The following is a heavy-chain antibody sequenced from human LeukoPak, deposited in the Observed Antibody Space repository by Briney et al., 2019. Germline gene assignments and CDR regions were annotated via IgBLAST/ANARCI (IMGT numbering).Heavy chain of an antibody. CDR1: GYTFTSYG. D-gene: IGHD3-10*01. CDR2: ISAYNGNT. V-gene: IGHV1-18*01. Sequence: APVKVSCKASGYTFTSYGISWVRQAPGQGLEWMGWISAYNGNTNYAQKLQGRVTMTTDTSTSTAYMELRSLRSDDTAVYYCATGSVLLWFGETFDIWGQGTMVTVSS. CDR3: ATGSVLLWFGETFDI. J-gene: IGHJ3*02.